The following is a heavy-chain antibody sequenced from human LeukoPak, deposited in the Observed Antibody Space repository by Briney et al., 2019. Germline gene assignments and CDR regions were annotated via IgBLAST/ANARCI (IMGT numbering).Heavy chain of an antibody. D-gene: IGHD3-22*01. CDR1: GGTFSSYA. V-gene: IGHV1-69*13. Sequence: SVKVSCTASGGTFSSYAISWVRQAPGQGLEWMGGIIPIFGTANSAQKFQGRVTITADESTSTAYMELSSLRSEDTAVYYCARVHRPYYDSSGYWAFDYWGQGTLVTVSS. J-gene: IGHJ4*02. CDR3: ARVHRPYYDSSGYWAFDY. CDR2: IIPIFGTA.